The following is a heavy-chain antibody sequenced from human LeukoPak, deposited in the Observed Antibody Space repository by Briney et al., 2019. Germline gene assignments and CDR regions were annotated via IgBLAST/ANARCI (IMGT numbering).Heavy chain of an antibody. Sequence: SVKVSCKATVPTFTRYAINWVRQAPGQGLAWMGGFIPIFGSPTYAQQFQGRVTFTTDESTYTAYMELSNLRSDDTAVFYCAGFFYDSSGAAFDLWGQGTMVTVSS. CDR3: AGFFYDSSGAAFDL. J-gene: IGHJ3*01. V-gene: IGHV1-69*05. CDR1: VPTFTRYA. CDR2: FIPIFGSP. D-gene: IGHD3-22*01.